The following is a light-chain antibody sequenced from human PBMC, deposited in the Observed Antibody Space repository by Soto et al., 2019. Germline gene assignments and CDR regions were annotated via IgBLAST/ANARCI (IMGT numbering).Light chain of an antibody. Sequence: DIQMTQSPSTLSASVVDRVTSTCRASQSISSLLAWYQQKPGKAPKLLIYDASSLESGVPSSFSGSGSGTEFTLTISSLQPDDFATYYGQQYNSYSYTFGKGTKLEIK. V-gene: IGKV1-5*01. CDR2: DAS. CDR3: QQYNSYSYT. J-gene: IGKJ2*01. CDR1: QSISSL.